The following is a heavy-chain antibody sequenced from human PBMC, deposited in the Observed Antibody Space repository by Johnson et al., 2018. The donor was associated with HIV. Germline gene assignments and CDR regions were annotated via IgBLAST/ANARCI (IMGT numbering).Heavy chain of an antibody. D-gene: IGHD3-9*01. CDR3: TTPLDQFDWISAVWVAGHAFDI. J-gene: IGHJ3*02. Sequence: QVQLVESGGGVVQPGRSLRLSCEASGFTFSSYGMHWVRQAPGKGLEWAAVIWFDGSNKYYADSVKGRFTIYRDNAKNSLYLQMNSLRAEDTAVYYCTTPLDQFDWISAVWVAGHAFDIWGQGTMVTVSS. V-gene: IGHV3-33*03. CDR2: IWFDGSNK. CDR1: GFTFSSYG.